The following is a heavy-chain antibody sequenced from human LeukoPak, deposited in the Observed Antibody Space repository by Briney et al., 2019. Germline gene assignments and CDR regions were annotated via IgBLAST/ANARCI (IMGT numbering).Heavy chain of an antibody. Sequence: GESLKISCKGSGYSFTTYWIGWVRQMPGKGLEWMGIIYPGDSETRYNPSFQGQVTISADKSISTAYVQWSSLKASDTAMYYCARLFIGVVGGEDYASGSYLIWGQGTMVTVSS. CDR1: GYSFTTYW. J-gene: IGHJ3*02. V-gene: IGHV5-51*01. D-gene: IGHD3-10*01. CDR3: ARLFIGVVGGEDYASGSYLI. CDR2: IYPGDSET.